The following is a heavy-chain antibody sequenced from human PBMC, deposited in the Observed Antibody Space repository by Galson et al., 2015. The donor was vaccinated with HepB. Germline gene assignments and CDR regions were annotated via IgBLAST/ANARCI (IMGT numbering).Heavy chain of an antibody. CDR1: GFTFRGSA. V-gene: IGHV3-73*01. CDR3: SRMGDLSRYSSR. J-gene: IGHJ4*02. CDR2: IRSKANNYAT. Sequence: LRLSCAASGFTFRGSAIHWVRQASGKGPEWVGRIRSKANNYATSYVPSLKGRFTISRDDSKNMAYLHMKSLKTEDTAVYYCSRMGDLSRYSSRWGQGTLVTVSS. D-gene: IGHD6-13*01.